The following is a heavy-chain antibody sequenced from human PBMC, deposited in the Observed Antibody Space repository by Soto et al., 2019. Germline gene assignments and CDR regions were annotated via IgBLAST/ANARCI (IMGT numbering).Heavy chain of an antibody. CDR1: GFTFSNAW. V-gene: IGHV3-15*01. CDR3: TKAEAGFDP. D-gene: IGHD2-15*01. Sequence: WGSLILSCASSGFTFSNAWMIWVRQAPGKGLEWVGRIKSKTDGGTTDYAAPVKGRFTISRDDSKNTLYLQMNSLKTEDTAVYYCTKAEAGFDPWGQGTMVTVSS. CDR2: IKSKTDGGTT. J-gene: IGHJ5*02.